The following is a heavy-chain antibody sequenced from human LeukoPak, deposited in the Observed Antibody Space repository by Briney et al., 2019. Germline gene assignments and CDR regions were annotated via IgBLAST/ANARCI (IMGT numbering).Heavy chain of an antibody. CDR3: ARVSDCTNGVCYPNFDY. J-gene: IGHJ4*02. CDR1: GGTFSSYA. CDR2: IIPIFGTA. V-gene: IGHV1-69*06. Sequence: SVKVSCKASGGTFSSYAISWVRQAPGQGLEWMGGIIPIFGTANYAQKFQGRVTITADKSTRTAYMELSSLRSEDTAVYYCARVSDCTNGVCYPNFDYWGQGTLVTVSS. D-gene: IGHD2-8*01.